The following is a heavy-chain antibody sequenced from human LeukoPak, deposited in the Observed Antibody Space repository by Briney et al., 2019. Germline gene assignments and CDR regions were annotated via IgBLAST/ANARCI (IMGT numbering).Heavy chain of an antibody. V-gene: IGHV4-61*02. CDR1: GDSVNSGACY. J-gene: IGHJ4*02. Sequence: SETLSLTCTVSGDSVNSGACYWSWLRQPAGKEPEWIGRIYPLETTNYNPSLKSRVAISVDTSKNQFSLKLSSVTAADTAVYFCARGFRGDNFDYWGQGTLVTVSS. CDR3: ARGFRGDNFDY. D-gene: IGHD7-27*01. CDR2: IYPLETT.